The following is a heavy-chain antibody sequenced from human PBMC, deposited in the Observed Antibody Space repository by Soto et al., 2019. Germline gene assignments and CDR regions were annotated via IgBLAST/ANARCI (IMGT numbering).Heavy chain of an antibody. D-gene: IGHD6-13*01. J-gene: IGHJ5*02. CDR3: ASEFIAAAGTNWFDP. CDR1: GGTFSSYA. CDR2: IIPIFGTA. Sequence: ASVKVSCKASGGTFSSYAISWVRQAPGQGLEWMGGIIPIFGTANYAQKFRGRVTITADKSTSTAYMELSSLRSEDTAVYYCASEFIAAAGTNWFDPWGQGTLVTVSS. V-gene: IGHV1-69*06.